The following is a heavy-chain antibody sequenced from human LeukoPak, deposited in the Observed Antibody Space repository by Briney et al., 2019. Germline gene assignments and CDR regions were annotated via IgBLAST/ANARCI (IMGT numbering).Heavy chain of an antibody. CDR2: IRYDGSNK. J-gene: IGHJ4*02. Sequence: GGSLRLSCAASGFTFSSYGMHWVRQAPGKGLEWVAFIRYDGSNKYYADSVKGRFTISRDNSKNTLYLQTNSLRAEDTAVYYCAKDIAGGVAAAGPFDYWGQGTLVTVSS. V-gene: IGHV3-30*02. CDR1: GFTFSSYG. CDR3: AKDIAGGVAAAGPFDY. D-gene: IGHD6-13*01.